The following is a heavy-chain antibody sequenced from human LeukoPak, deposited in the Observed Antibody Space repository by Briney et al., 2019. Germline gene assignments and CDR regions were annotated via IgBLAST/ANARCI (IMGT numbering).Heavy chain of an antibody. CDR2: IYYSGST. D-gene: IGHD3-3*01. CDR1: GASISNSDYY. Sequence: SQTLSLTCTVSGASISNSDYYWGWIRQPPGKGLEWIGSIYYSGSTYYNPSLKSRVTISVATSKNQFSLKLSSVTAADTAVYYCARPVSAQEWLFDPWGQGILVTVSS. CDR3: ARPVSAQEWLFDP. V-gene: IGHV4-39*01. J-gene: IGHJ5*02.